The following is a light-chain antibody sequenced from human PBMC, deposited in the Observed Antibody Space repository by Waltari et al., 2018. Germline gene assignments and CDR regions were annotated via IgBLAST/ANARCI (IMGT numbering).Light chain of an antibody. J-gene: IGKJ2*01. CDR2: AAS. CDR1: QSVSSN. V-gene: IGKV3-15*01. Sequence: EIVVTQSPATLSVSPWGRVTLSCRASQSVSSNLAWYQQKPGQAPRVLIYAASTRATGTPARFSGSGSGTEFTLTISSLQSEDFAVYYCQQYNNWPPMYTFGQGTKLEIK. CDR3: QQYNNWPPMYT.